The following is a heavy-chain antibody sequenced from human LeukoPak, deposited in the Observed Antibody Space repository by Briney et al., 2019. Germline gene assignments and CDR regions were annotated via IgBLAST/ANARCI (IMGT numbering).Heavy chain of an antibody. D-gene: IGHD3-3*01. CDR2: ISYDGSNK. CDR3: ARRTTQHKAGPPQKRFLEWLVGPDY. Sequence: PGGSLRLSCAASGFTFSSYAMHWVRQAPGKGLEWVAVISYDGSNKYYADSVKGRFTISRDNSKNTLYLQMNSLRAEDTAVYYCARRTTQHKAGPPQKRFLEWLVGPDYWGQGTLVTVSS. V-gene: IGHV3-30-3*01. CDR1: GFTFSSYA. J-gene: IGHJ4*02.